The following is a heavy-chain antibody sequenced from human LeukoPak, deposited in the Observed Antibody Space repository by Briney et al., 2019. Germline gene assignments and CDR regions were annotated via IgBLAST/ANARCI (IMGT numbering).Heavy chain of an antibody. D-gene: IGHD3-10*01. V-gene: IGHV4-59*01. CDR3: ARADYYRGYYYGMDV. J-gene: IGHJ6*02. CDR2: IYYSGST. Sequence: SETLSLTCTVSGGSISSYYWSWIRQPPGKGLEWIGYIYYSGSTNYNPSLKSRVAISVDTSKNQFSLKLSSVTAADTAVYYCARADYYRGYYYGMDVWGQGTTVTVSS. CDR1: GGSISSYY.